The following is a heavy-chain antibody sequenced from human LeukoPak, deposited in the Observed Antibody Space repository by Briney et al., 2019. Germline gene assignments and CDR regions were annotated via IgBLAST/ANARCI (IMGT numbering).Heavy chain of an antibody. V-gene: IGHV3-21*01. CDR2: ISSSSSYI. J-gene: IGHJ4*02. D-gene: IGHD1-26*01. CDR3: ARDSGVRGSYPPY. Sequence: XXXSSISSSSSYIYYADSVKGRFTISRDNAKNSLYLQMNSLRAEDTAVYYCARDSGVRGSYPPYWGQGTLVTVSS.